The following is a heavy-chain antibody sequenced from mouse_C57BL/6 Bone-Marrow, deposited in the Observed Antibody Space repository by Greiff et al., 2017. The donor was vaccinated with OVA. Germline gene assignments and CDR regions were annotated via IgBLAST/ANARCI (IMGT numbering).Heavy chain of an antibody. CDR1: GYTFTDYY. J-gene: IGHJ4*01. CDR2: INPYNGGT. D-gene: IGHD2-5*01. Sequence: EVQLQQSGPVLVKPGASVKMSCKASGYTFTDYYMNWVKQSHGKSLEWIGVINPYNGGTSYNQKFKGKATLTVDKSSSTAYMELNSLTSEDSAVYYCARGGSNYDAMDYWGQGTSVTVSS. CDR3: ARGGSNYDAMDY. V-gene: IGHV1-19*01.